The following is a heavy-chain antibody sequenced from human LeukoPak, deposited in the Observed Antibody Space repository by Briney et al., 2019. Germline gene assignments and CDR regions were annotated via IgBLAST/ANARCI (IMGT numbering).Heavy chain of an antibody. CDR2: VISDGTT. Sequence: GGSLRLSCAASAFTFSIYDMSWVRQAPGKGLEWVSIVISDGTTYYADSVKGRFTISRDNSNNTVYLQMNSLRAEDTAVYYCARSRGHDYWGQGTLVTVSS. V-gene: IGHV3-23*01. D-gene: IGHD3/OR15-3a*01. CDR1: AFTFSIYD. J-gene: IGHJ4*02. CDR3: ARSRGHDY.